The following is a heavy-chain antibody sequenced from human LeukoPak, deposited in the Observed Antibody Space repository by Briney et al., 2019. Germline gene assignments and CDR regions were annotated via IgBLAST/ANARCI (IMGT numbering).Heavy chain of an antibody. D-gene: IGHD6-6*01. J-gene: IGHJ3*02. Sequence: SETLSLTCTVSGGSISSSTYYWGWIRQPPGKGLEWIGTIYHSGSTNYNPSLKSRVTISVDKSKNQFSLKLSSVTAADTAVYYCARGGAARRYGAFDIWGQGTMVTVSS. CDR2: IYHSGST. V-gene: IGHV4-39*07. CDR1: GGSISSSTYY. CDR3: ARGGAARRYGAFDI.